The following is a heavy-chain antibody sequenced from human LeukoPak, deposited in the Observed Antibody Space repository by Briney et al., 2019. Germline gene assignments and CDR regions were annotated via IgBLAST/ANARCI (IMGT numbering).Heavy chain of an antibody. CDR1: GYTFTNHY. CDR3: ARDPRLLWFGELSRRSAFDI. D-gene: IGHD3-10*01. CDR2: VNPHSGDT. J-gene: IGHJ3*02. V-gene: IGHV1-2*02. Sequence: ASVKVSCKASGYTFTNHYMHWVRQARGQGLEWMGWVNPHSGDTNYAQKFQGRVIMTRDTSISTAYMELSSLRSDDTAVYYCARDPRLLWFGELSRRSAFDIWGQGTMVTVSS.